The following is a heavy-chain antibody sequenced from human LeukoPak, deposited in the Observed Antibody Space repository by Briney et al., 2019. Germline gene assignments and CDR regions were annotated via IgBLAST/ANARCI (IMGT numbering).Heavy chain of an antibody. J-gene: IGHJ5*02. Sequence: GGSLRLSCAASEFTFSSYGMHWVRQAPGKGLEWVAFIRYDGSNKYYVDSVKGRFTISRDNSKNTLYLQMNTLRAEDTAVYYCARGEHLTSIAARPWGQGTLVTVPS. D-gene: IGHD6-6*01. CDR2: IRYDGSNK. V-gene: IGHV3-30*02. CDR1: EFTFSSYG. CDR3: ARGEHLTSIAARP.